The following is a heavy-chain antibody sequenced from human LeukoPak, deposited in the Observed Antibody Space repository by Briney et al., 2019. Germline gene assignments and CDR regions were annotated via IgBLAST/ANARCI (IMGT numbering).Heavy chain of an antibody. CDR3: ARDLYRYYYGSGSYCWFDP. J-gene: IGHJ5*02. D-gene: IGHD3-10*01. CDR2: INTDGSNT. CDR1: GFTFSSYW. Sequence: GGSLRLSCAASGFTFSSYWMHWVCQAPGKGLVWVSRINTDGSNTTYADSVKGRFTISRDNAKNTLYLQINSLRAEDTAVYYCARDLYRYYYGSGSYCWFDPWGQGTLVTVSS. V-gene: IGHV3-74*01.